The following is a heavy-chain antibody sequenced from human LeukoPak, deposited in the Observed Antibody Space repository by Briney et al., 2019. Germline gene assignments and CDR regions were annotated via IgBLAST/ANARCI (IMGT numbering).Heavy chain of an antibody. D-gene: IGHD6-13*01. CDR1: GYSITNGHY. Sequence: SETLSLTCTVSGYSITNGHYWGWIRQPPGKGLEWIGTIYHSGTTYYTPSLKTRVTISVDTSKNQFSLTLNSVTAADTAVYYCARCDGSSWSYFDYWGRGTLVIVSS. J-gene: IGHJ4*02. CDR2: IYHSGTT. V-gene: IGHV4-38-2*02. CDR3: ARCDGSSWSYFDY.